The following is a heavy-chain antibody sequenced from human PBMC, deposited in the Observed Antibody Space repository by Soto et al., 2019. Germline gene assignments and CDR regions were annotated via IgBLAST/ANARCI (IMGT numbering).Heavy chain of an antibody. CDR1: GFTFSSYS. V-gene: IGHV3-21*01. Sequence: PGGSLRLSCAASGFTFSSYSMNWVRQAPGKGLEWVSSISSSSSYIYYADSVKGRFTISRDNAKNSLYLQMNSLRAEDTAVYYCASDSWSMGATGYWGQGTLVTVSS. CDR2: ISSSSSYI. CDR3: ASDSWSMGATGY. J-gene: IGHJ4*02.